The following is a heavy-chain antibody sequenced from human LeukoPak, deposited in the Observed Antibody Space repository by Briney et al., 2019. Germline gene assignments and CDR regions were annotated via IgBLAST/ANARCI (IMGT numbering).Heavy chain of an antibody. CDR2: ISYNGGNE. V-gene: IGHV3-30*03. Sequence: GGSLRLSCAASGFTFSSYGMHWVRQAPGKGLEWVAVISYNGGNEDYADSVKGRFTISRDNSKNTLYLQMDSLRPEDTAIYYCARASWVSSTDAVRWGQGTLVTVSS. CDR1: GFTFSSYG. J-gene: IGHJ4*02. CDR3: ARASWVSSTDAVR. D-gene: IGHD3-16*01.